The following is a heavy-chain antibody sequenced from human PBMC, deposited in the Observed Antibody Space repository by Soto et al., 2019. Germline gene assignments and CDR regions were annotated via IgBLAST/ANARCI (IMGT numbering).Heavy chain of an antibody. D-gene: IGHD6-13*01. V-gene: IGHV4-59*01. CDR3: ARTDSSRWSPAFDY. CDR2: IYYSGST. Sequence: SETLSLTCTVSGGSISSYYWSWIRQPPGKGLEWIGYIYYSGSTNYNPSLKSRVTISVDTSKNQFSLKLSSVTAADTAVYYCARTDSSRWSPAFDYWGQGTLVTVSS. J-gene: IGHJ4*02. CDR1: GGSISSYY.